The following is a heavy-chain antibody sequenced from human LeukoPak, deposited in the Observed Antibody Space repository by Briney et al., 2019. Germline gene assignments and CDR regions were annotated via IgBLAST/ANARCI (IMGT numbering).Heavy chain of an antibody. D-gene: IGHD3-22*01. CDR2: IVVGSGNT. V-gene: IGHV1-58*02. J-gene: IGHJ4*02. Sequence: SVEVSCKASGFTFTSSAMQWVRQARGQRLEWIGWIVVGSGNTNYAQKFQERVTITRDMSTSTAYMELSSLRSEDTAVYYCAATPYYYDSSGYYPLDYWGQGTLVTVSS. CDR3: AATPYYYDSSGYYPLDY. CDR1: GFTFTSSA.